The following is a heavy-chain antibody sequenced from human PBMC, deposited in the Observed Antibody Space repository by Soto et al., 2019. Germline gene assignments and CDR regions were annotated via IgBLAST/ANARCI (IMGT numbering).Heavy chain of an antibody. Sequence: EVQLVESGGGLVQPGGSLKLSCAASGFTFTDSAIHWVRQASGKGPEWVGRIRNKVNTYATAYAASVKGRFTISRDDATGTTYLQMNSRKTEDTAVYYCSRRRDWTATDPLDYWGQGTLVTVSS. J-gene: IGHJ4*02. CDR3: SRRRDWTATDPLDY. D-gene: IGHD2-21*01. CDR2: IRNKVNTYAT. CDR1: GFTFTDSA. V-gene: IGHV3-73*02.